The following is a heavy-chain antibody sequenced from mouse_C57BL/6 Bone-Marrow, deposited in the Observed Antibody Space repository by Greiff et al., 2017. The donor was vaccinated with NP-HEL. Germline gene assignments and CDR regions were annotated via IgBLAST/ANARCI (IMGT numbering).Heavy chain of an antibody. CDR3: ARGRNYYGSSCRFAY. CDR1: GYSISSGYY. J-gene: IGHJ3*01. V-gene: IGHV3-6*01. Sequence: EVQLQQSGPGLVKPSQSLSLTCSVTGYSISSGYYWNWIRQFPGNKLEWMGYISYDGSNNYNPSLKNRISITRDTSKNQFFLKLNSVTTEDTATYYCARGRNYYGSSCRFAYWGQGTLVTVSA. CDR2: ISYDGSN. D-gene: IGHD1-1*01.